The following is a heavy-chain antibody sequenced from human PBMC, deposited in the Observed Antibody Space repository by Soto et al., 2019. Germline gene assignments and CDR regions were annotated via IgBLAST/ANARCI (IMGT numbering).Heavy chain of an antibody. CDR2: LSYSGTT. Sequence: SETLSLTCAVYGGSFGGYYWSWIRQPPGKGLEWIGELSYSGTTNYNPSLKNRVTISVDTSKSDVTLRLTSVTAADTAVYYCARAPSVEGSLGFEIWGQGTMVTVSS. CDR3: ARAPSVEGSLGFEI. V-gene: IGHV4-34*01. J-gene: IGHJ3*02. CDR1: GGSFGGYY. D-gene: IGHD3-10*01.